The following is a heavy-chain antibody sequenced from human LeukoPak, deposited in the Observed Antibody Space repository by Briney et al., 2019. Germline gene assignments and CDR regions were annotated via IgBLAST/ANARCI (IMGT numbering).Heavy chain of an antibody. CDR1: GGSISSSSYY. CDR2: IYYSGST. V-gene: IGHV4-39*07. J-gene: IGHJ4*02. CDR3: ARVNYGSGSIDY. Sequence: SETLSLTCTVSGGSISSSSYYWGWIRQPPGKGLEWIGSIYYSGSTYYNPSLKSRVTISVDTSKNQFSLKLSSVTAADTAVYYCARVNYGSGSIDYWGQGTLVTVSS. D-gene: IGHD3-10*01.